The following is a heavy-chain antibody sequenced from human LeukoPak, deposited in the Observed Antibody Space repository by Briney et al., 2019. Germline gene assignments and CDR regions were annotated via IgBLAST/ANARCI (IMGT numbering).Heavy chain of an antibody. Sequence: GGSLRLSCAASGFTFSSYSMNWVRQAPGKGLEWVSSISSSSSYIYYADSVKGRFTISRDNAKNSLYLQMNSLRAEDTAVYYCARDVSYYYDSSGYYYPYYYGMDVWGQGTTVTVSS. CDR1: GFTFSSYS. V-gene: IGHV3-21*01. D-gene: IGHD3-22*01. J-gene: IGHJ6*02. CDR2: ISSSSSYI. CDR3: ARDVSYYYDSSGYYYPYYYGMDV.